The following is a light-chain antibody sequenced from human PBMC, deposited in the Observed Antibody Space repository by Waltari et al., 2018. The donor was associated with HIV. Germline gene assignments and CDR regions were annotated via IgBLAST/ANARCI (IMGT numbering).Light chain of an antibody. V-gene: IGLV2-8*01. CDR2: EVT. CDR3: SSFAGSNKL. Sequence: QSALTQPPSASGSPGQSVTLSCTGATIDIHAYNFLSWYQQYSGKAPKLIIFEVTKRPSGVPDRFSGSSSGNTASLIVSGLQAEDEAVYFCSSFAGSNKLFGGGTKLTVL. J-gene: IGLJ2*01. CDR1: TIDIHAYNF.